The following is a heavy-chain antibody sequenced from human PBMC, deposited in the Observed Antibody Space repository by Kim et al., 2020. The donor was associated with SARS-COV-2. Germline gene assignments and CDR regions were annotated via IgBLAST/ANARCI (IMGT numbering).Heavy chain of an antibody. V-gene: IGHV3-11*01. CDR3: AREGDYYGSGSPFGGYYYYYGMDV. Sequence: GGSLRLSCAASGFTFSDYYMSWIRQAPGKGLEWVSYISSSGSTIYYADSVKGRFTISRDNAKNSLYLQMNSLRAEDTAVYYCAREGDYYGSGSPFGGYYYYYGMDVWGQGTTVTVSS. CDR1: GFTFSDYY. CDR2: ISSSGSTI. D-gene: IGHD3-10*01. J-gene: IGHJ6*02.